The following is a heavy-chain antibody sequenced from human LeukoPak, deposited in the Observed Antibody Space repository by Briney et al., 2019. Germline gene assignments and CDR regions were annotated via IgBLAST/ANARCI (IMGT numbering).Heavy chain of an antibody. CDR3: ASSGGSSYLNWFDP. V-gene: IGHV3-21*01. CDR2: ISSSSSYI. Sequence: GGSLRLSCAASGFTFDDYGMSWVRQAPGKGLEWVSSISSSSSYIYYADSVKGRFTISRDNAKNSLYLQMNSLRAEDTAVYYCASSGGSSYLNWFDPWGQGTLVTVSS. J-gene: IGHJ5*02. D-gene: IGHD2-15*01. CDR1: GFTFDDYG.